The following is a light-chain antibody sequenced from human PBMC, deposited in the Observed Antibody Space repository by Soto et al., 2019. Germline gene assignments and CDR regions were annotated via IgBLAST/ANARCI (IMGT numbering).Light chain of an antibody. CDR1: SGNIVSNY. J-gene: IGLJ2*01. V-gene: IGLV6-57*01. CDR3: QSYDADILI. CDR2: EDD. Sequence: NFMLTQPHSVSGSPGKTVTISCTRSSGNIVSNYVQRYQQRPGSSPTTVIFEDDDRPSGVPDRFSASLDTSTNSASLTISGLKTEDEADYYCQSYDADILIFGGGTKLTVL.